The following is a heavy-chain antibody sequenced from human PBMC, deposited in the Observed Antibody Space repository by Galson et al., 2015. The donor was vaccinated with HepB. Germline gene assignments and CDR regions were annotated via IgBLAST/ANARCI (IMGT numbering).Heavy chain of an antibody. CDR3: AKGAYITMVRGALEGCYYYYMDV. V-gene: IGHV3-23*01. CDR1: GFTFSSYA. CDR2: ISGSGGST. D-gene: IGHD3-10*01. J-gene: IGHJ6*03. Sequence: SLRLSCAASGFTFSSYAMSWVRQAPGKGLEWVSAISGSGGSTYYADSVKGRFTISRDNSKNTLYLQMNSLRAEDTAVYYCAKGAYITMVRGALEGCYYYYMDVWGKGTTVTVSS.